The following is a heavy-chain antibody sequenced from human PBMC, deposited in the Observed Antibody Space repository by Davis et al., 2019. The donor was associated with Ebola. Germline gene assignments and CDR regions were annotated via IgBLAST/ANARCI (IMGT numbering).Heavy chain of an antibody. CDR1: GDRVSSGG. V-gene: IGHV6-1*01. CDR3: TRGWLRGAMDV. Sequence: HSQTLSLTCAISGDRVSSGGWNWIRQSPSRGLEWLGRTYYNSRWYTDYAVSVRGRITINPDTSKNQFSLHLNSVTPEDRGVYYCTRGWLRGAMDVWAQGTPVTVSS. CDR2: TYYNSRWYT. D-gene: IGHD5-24*01. J-gene: IGHJ6*02.